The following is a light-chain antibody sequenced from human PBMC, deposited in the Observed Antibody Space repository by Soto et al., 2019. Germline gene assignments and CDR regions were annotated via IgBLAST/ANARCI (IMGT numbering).Light chain of an antibody. CDR3: QQYGSSPTT. V-gene: IGKV3-20*01. CDR2: DTS. CDR1: QSVTSNY. J-gene: IGKJ1*01. Sequence: EIVLTQSPGTLSLSPGERATLACRASQSVTSNYLAWYQQKPGQAPGLLIYDTSTRASGVPDRFSGSGSGTEFTLTISRLGPEDFAVYFCQQYGSSPTTFGQGTKVDIK.